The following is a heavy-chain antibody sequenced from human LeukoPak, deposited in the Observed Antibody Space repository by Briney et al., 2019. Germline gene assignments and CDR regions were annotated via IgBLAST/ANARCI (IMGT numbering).Heavy chain of an antibody. J-gene: IGHJ6*03. CDR2: INHSGST. CDR3: ARLIAGQQLGSGYYYYYMDV. D-gene: IGHD7-27*01. CDR1: GGSFSGYY. V-gene: IGHV4-34*01. Sequence: PSETLSLTCAVYGGSFSGYYWSWIRQPPGKGLEWIGEINHSGSTNYNPSLKSRVTISVDTSKNQFSLKLSSVTAADTAVYYCARLIAGQQLGSGYYYYYMDVWGKGTTVTVPS.